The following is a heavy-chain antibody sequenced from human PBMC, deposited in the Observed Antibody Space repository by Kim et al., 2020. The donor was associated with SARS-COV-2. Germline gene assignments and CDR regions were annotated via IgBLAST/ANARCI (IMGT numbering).Heavy chain of an antibody. CDR2: MNPNSGNT. Sequence: ASVKVSCKASGYTFTSYDINWVRQATGQGLEWMGWMNPNSGNTGYAQKFQGRVTMTRNTSISTAYMELSSLRSEDTAVYYCARGRGEEDFFYGSGSRLDVWGQGTTVTVSS. D-gene: IGHD3-10*01. CDR1: GYTFTSYD. V-gene: IGHV1-8*01. CDR3: ARGRGEEDFFYGSGSRLDV. J-gene: IGHJ6*02.